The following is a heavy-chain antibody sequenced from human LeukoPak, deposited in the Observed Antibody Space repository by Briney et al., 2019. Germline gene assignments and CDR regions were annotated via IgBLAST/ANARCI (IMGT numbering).Heavy chain of an antibody. CDR1: GGTFSSYA. J-gene: IGHJ3*02. Sequence: ASVKVSCKASGGTFSSYAISWVRQAPGQGLEWMGWVSAYNGNTNYAQKLQGRVTMTTDTSTSTAYMELRSLRSDDTAVYYCARKAGGAFDIWGQGTMVTVSS. V-gene: IGHV1-18*01. CDR3: ARKAGGAFDI. CDR2: VSAYNGNT. D-gene: IGHD3-16*01.